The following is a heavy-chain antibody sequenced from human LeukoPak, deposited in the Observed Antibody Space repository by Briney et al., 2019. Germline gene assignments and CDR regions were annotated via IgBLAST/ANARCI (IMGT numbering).Heavy chain of an antibody. J-gene: IGHJ6*03. CDR1: GFTFSSYW. D-gene: IGHD6-19*01. CDR3: ARGSSGWFYYMDV. Sequence: PGGSLRLSCVASGFTFSSYWMSWVRQAPGKGLEWVANIKQDGSEKYYVDSVKGRFTISRDNAKNSLYLQMNSLRAEDTAVYYCARGSSGWFYYMDVWGKGTTVTVSS. CDR2: IKQDGSEK. V-gene: IGHV3-7*01.